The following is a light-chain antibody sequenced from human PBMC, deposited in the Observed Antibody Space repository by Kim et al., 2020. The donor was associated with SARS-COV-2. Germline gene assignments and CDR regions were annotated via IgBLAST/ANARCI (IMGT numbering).Light chain of an antibody. CDR2: GKN. CDR1: SRRSYY. J-gene: IGLJ2*01. Sequence: VALGQAVRITCQGDSRRSYYATWYQQKPGQAPILVIYGKNNRPSGIPDRFSGSSSGNTASLTITGTQAGDEADYYCNSRDSNDNVVVGGGTQLTVL. V-gene: IGLV3-19*01. CDR3: NSRDSNDNVV.